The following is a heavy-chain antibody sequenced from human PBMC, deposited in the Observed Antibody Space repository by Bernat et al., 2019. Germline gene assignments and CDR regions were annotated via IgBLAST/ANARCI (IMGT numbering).Heavy chain of an antibody. D-gene: IGHD4-23*01. J-gene: IGHJ6*02. CDR2: ISYDGSNK. CDR3: ARPREVTPRYYGMDV. CDR1: GFTFSSYA. V-gene: IGHV3-30-3*01. Sequence: QVQLVESGGGVVQPGRSLRLSCAASGFTFSSYAMHWVRQAPGKGLEWVAVISYDGSNKYYADSVKVRFTISRDNSKNTLYLQMNSLRAEDTAVYYCARPREVTPRYYGMDVWGQGTTVTVSS.